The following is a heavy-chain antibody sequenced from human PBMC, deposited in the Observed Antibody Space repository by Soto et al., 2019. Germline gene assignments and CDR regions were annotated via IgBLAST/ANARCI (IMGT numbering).Heavy chain of an antibody. CDR2: INPSGGST. V-gene: IGHV1-46*01. CDR3: AREGYSGYSFDY. J-gene: IGHJ4*02. CDR1: GYTFTSYA. D-gene: IGHD5-12*01. Sequence: ASVTVSCQASGYTFTSYAMHWVRQAPGQGLEWMGIINPSGGSTSYAQKFQGRVTITRDTSASTAYMELSSLRSEDTAVYYCAREGYSGYSFDYWGQGTLVTVSS.